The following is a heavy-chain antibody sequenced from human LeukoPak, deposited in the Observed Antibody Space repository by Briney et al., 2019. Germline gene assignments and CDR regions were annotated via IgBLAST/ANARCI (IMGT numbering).Heavy chain of an antibody. CDR3: AGLGVVVPAAPGAFDI. V-gene: IGHV4-59*01. D-gene: IGHD2-2*01. CDR1: GGSISSYY. Sequence: SETPSLTCTVSGGSISSYYWSWIRQPPGKGLEWIGYIYYSGSTNYNPSLKSRVTISVDTSKNQFSLKLSSVTAADTAVYYCAGLGVVVPAAPGAFDIWGQGTMVTVSS. CDR2: IYYSGST. J-gene: IGHJ3*02.